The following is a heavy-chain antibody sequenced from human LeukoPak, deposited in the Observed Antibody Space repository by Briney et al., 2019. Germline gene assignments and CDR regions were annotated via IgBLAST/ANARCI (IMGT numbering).Heavy chain of an antibody. V-gene: IGHV4-34*01. CDR2: VHHSGST. Sequence: SETLSLTCALYGGFFSGYYWSWIRQPPGAGREWIGEVHHSGSTNYNPSLKGRVTLSVDTSKNQFSLKLGFVTVAATAWYYCARSLNSRDYAFWSGYVGSSGLRVAWFDPWGQGTLVTVSS. D-gene: IGHD3-3*01. J-gene: IGHJ5*02. CDR1: GGFFSGYY. CDR3: ARSLNSRDYAFWSGYVGSSGLRVAWFDP.